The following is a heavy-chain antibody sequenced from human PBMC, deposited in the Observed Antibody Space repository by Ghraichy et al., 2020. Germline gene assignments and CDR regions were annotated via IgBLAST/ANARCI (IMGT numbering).Heavy chain of an antibody. CDR3: ARVIAARGLYYYYYGMDV. Sequence: SETLSLTCAVYGGSFSGYYWSWIRQPPGKGLEWIGEINHSGSTNYNPSLKSRVTISVDTSKNQFSLKLSSVTAADTAVYYCARVIAARGLYYYYYGMDVWGQGTTVTVSS. CDR1: GGSFSGYY. CDR2: INHSGST. J-gene: IGHJ6*02. D-gene: IGHD6-6*01. V-gene: IGHV4-34*01.